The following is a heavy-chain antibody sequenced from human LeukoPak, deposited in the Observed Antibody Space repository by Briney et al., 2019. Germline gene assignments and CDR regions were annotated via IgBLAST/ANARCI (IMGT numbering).Heavy chain of an antibody. J-gene: IGHJ5*02. Sequence: GGSLRLSCAASGFTFCSYSMNWVRQAPGKGLEWVSSISSSSSYIYFADSVKGRFTISRDNAKNSLYLQMYSLRAEDTAVYYCAGLNLGYCSGGSCPDWFDPWGQGTLVTVSS. CDR2: ISSSSSYI. V-gene: IGHV3-21*01. D-gene: IGHD2-15*01. CDR1: GFTFCSYS. CDR3: AGLNLGYCSGGSCPDWFDP.